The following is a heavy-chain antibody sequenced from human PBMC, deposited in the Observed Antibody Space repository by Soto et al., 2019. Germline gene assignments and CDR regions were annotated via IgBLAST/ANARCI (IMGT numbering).Heavy chain of an antibody. D-gene: IGHD5-12*01. Sequence: GSLKLSCSASGVTFSSYAMHWVRQAPGKGLEYVSAISSNGGSTYYADSVKGRFTISRDNSKNTLYLQMSSLRAEDTAVYYCVLTGTGEPLLVATSTTPSDXSCQGTLVTVSX. V-gene: IGHV3-64D*06. CDR1: GVTFSSYA. CDR2: ISSNGGST. CDR3: VLTGTGEPLLVATSTTPSDX. J-gene: IGHJ4*02.